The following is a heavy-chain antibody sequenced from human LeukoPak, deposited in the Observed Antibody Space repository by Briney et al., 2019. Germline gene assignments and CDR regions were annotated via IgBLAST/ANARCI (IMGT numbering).Heavy chain of an antibody. V-gene: IGHV4-39*01. CDR3: ARLPSLSSSWRLPFDY. Sequence: SETLSLTCTVSGGSISSSSYYWGWIRQPPGKGLEWIGSIYYSGSTYYNPSLKSRVTISVDTSKNQFSLKLSSVTAADTAVYYCARLPSLSSSWRLPFDYWGQGTLVTVSS. CDR1: GGSISSSSYY. D-gene: IGHD6-13*01. J-gene: IGHJ4*02. CDR2: IYYSGST.